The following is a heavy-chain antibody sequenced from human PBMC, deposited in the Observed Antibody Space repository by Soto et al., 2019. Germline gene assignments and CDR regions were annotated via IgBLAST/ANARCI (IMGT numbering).Heavy chain of an antibody. CDR3: ARHTPAISISDH. CDR2: IYYSGST. J-gene: IGHJ4*02. Sequence: SETLSLTCTVSGGFISSSSYYWGWIRQPPAKGLEWIGSIYYSGSTYYNPSLKSRVTISVDTSKNQFSLKLSSVTAADTAVYYCARHTPAISISDHWGQGTLVTVSS. V-gene: IGHV4-39*01. D-gene: IGHD2-15*01. CDR1: GGFISSSSYY.